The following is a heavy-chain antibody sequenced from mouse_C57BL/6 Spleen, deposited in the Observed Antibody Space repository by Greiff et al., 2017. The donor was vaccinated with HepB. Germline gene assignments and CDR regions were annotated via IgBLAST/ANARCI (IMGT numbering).Heavy chain of an antibody. Sequence: QVQLQQSGAELVKPGASVKLSCKASGYTFTEYTIHWVKQRSGQGLEWIGWFYPGSGSIKYNEKFKDKATLTADKSSSTVYMELSRLTSEDSAVYFCARHEDSGDYYGSRGGYFDVWGTGTTVTVSS. CDR2: FYPGSGSI. CDR3: ARHEDSGDYYGSRGGYFDV. V-gene: IGHV1-62-2*01. D-gene: IGHD1-1*01. J-gene: IGHJ1*03. CDR1: GYTFTEYT.